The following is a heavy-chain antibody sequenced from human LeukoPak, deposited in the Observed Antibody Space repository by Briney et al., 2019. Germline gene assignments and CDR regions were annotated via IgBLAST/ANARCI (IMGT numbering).Heavy chain of an antibody. D-gene: IGHD6-13*01. J-gene: IGHJ4*02. CDR2: ISSSSSYI. CDR3: ARYPGIAAAGY. CDR1: GFTFSSYA. Sequence: GGSLRLSCAASGFTFSSYAMSWVRQAPGKGLEWVSSISSSSSYIYYADSVKGRFTISRDNAKNSLYLQMNSLRAEDTAVYYCARYPGIAAAGYWGQGTLVTVSS. V-gene: IGHV3-21*01.